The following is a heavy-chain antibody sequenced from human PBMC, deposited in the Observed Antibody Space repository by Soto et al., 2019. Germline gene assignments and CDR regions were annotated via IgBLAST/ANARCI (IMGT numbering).Heavy chain of an antibody. CDR3: ARENVDIVATMIFDF. CDR2: IYYSGTT. J-gene: IGHJ4*02. V-gene: IGHV4-59*01. D-gene: IGHD5-12*01. Sequence: QVQLQESGPGLVKSSETLSLTCTVSGGSMRSYYWSWFRQPPGEGLEWIGHIYYSGTTDYNPSLQSRLTISVDTSKNQCSLKLSSVTAADTATYYCARENVDIVATMIFDFWGQGTLVTASP. CDR1: GGSMRSYY.